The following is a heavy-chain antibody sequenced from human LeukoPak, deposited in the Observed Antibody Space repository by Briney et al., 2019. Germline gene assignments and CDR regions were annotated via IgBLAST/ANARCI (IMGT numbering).Heavy chain of an antibody. CDR1: GFTFSSYS. Sequence: PGGSLRLSCAASGFTFSSYSMNWVRQAPGKGLEWVSSISSSSSYIYYADSVKGRFTISRDNAKNSLYLQMSSLRAEDTAVYYCARDLGYCSSTSCYNWFDPWGQGTLVTVSS. CDR3: ARDLGYCSSTSCYNWFDP. J-gene: IGHJ5*02. D-gene: IGHD2-2*01. CDR2: ISSSSSYI. V-gene: IGHV3-21*01.